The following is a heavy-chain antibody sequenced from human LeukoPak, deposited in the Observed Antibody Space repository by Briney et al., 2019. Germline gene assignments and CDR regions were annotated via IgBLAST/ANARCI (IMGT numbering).Heavy chain of an antibody. CDR3: ARGPWYYDFWSGYPNWFGP. CDR1: GYTFTSYG. D-gene: IGHD3-3*01. J-gene: IGHJ5*02. CDR2: ISAYNGNT. Sequence: ASVKVSCKASGYTFTSYGISWVRQAPGQGLEWMGWISAYNGNTHYAQKLQGRVTMTTDTSTSTAYMELRSLRSDDTAVYYCARGPWYYDFWSGYPNWFGPWGQGTLVTVSS. V-gene: IGHV1-18*01.